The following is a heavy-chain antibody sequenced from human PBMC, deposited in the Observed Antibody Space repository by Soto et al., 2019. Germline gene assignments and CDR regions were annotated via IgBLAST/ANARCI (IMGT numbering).Heavy chain of an antibody. V-gene: IGHV3-30*18. D-gene: IGHD3-22*01. CDR3: AKGFWYYYDSSGYLFDY. CDR1: GFTFSSYG. CDR2: ISYDGSNK. J-gene: IGHJ4*02. Sequence: GGSLRLSCAASGFTFSSYGMHWVRQAPGKGLEWVAVISYDGSNKYYADSVKGRFTISRDNSKNTLYLQMNSLRAEDTAVYYCAKGFWYYYDSSGYLFDYWGQGT.